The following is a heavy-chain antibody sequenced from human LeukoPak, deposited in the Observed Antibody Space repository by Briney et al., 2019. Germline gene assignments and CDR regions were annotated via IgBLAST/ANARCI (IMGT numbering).Heavy chain of an antibody. J-gene: IGHJ6*02. Sequence: PGGSLRLSCVASGFTFSGFEMNWVRQAPGKGLEWVSYISSSYRTIYYADSVKGRFTVSRDNTKNSIYLQMNGLRVEDTAVYYCARDDSMVPVSGMDVWGQGTTVTVSS. CDR3: ARDDSMVPVSGMDV. CDR2: ISSSYRTI. V-gene: IGHV3-48*03. D-gene: IGHD4/OR15-4a*01. CDR1: GFTFSGFE.